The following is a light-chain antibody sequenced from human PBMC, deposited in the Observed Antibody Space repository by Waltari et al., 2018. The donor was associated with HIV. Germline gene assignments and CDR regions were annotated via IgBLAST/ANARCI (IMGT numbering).Light chain of an antibody. CDR3: CSYAGSSTYV. CDR2: EVS. CDR1: SSDVGSYNL. V-gene: IGLV2-23*02. Sequence: QSALTQPASVSGSPGQSITISCTGTSSDVGSYNLVSWYQQHPGNAPKVMIYEVSKRPSGVSNRFSGSKSGNTASLTIAGLQAEDEADYYCCSYAGSSTYVFGTGTKVTVL. J-gene: IGLJ1*01.